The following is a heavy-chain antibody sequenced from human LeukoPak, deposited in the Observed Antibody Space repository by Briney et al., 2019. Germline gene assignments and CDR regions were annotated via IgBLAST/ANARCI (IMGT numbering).Heavy chain of an antibody. V-gene: IGHV4-38-2*02. Sequence: PSETLSLTCTVSGYSISSGYYWGWIRQPPGKGLEWIGSIYHSGSTYYNPSLKSRVTISVDTSKNQFSLKLSSVTAADTAVYYCARVSGFIAAAGHFDYWGQGTLVTVSS. CDR1: GYSISSGYY. CDR3: ARVSGFIAAAGHFDY. CDR2: IYHSGST. J-gene: IGHJ4*02. D-gene: IGHD6-13*01.